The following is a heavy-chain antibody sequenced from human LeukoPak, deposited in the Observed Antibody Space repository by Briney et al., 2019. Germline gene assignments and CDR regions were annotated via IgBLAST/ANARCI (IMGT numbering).Heavy chain of an antibody. CDR1: GGTFSSYA. CDR3: ARYCSSTSCLPGFDY. Sequence: SVKVSCKASGGTFSSYAISWVRQAPGQGLEWMGRIIPIFGTANYAQTFQGRVTITADKSTSTAYMELSSLRSEDTAVYYCARYCSSTSCLPGFDYWGQGTLVTVSS. CDR2: IIPIFGTA. D-gene: IGHD2-2*01. J-gene: IGHJ4*02. V-gene: IGHV1-69*06.